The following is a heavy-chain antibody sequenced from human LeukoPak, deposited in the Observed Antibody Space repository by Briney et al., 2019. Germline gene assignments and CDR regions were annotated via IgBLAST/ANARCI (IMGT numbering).Heavy chain of an antibody. D-gene: IGHD6-19*01. CDR3: ATLFGSGWRYYFDY. J-gene: IGHJ4*02. V-gene: IGHV1-18*01. CDR2: ISAYNGNT. Sequence: XXFXXXGISWVRQAPGQGLEWMGWISAYNGNTNYAQKLQGRVTMTTDTSTSTAYMELRSLRSDDTAVYYCATLFGSGWRYYFDYWGQGTLVTVSS. CDR1: XXFXXXG.